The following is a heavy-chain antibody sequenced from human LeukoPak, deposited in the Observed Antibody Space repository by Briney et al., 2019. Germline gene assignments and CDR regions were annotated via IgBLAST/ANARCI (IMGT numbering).Heavy chain of an antibody. CDR2: INTKSKTI. CDR3: VRDRNWSFDY. D-gene: IGHD1-1*01. Sequence: GGSLRLSCAASGFTFSTYTMNWVRQAPGKGLEWVSFINTKSKTIYYADSVKGRFTISRDNGKSSLYLQMNSLRAEDTALYYCVRDRNWSFDYWGQGTLVTVSS. V-gene: IGHV3-48*01. J-gene: IGHJ4*02. CDR1: GFTFSTYT.